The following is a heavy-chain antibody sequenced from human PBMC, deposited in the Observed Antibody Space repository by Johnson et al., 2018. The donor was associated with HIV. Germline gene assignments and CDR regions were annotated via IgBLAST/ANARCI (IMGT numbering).Heavy chain of an antibody. CDR1: GFTFDDYG. Sequence: VQVVESGGGVVQPGRSLRLSCAASGFTFDDYGMSWVRQAPGKGLEWVSGINWNGGSTGYADSVKGRFTISRDNAKNSLYLQMNSLRAEDTAVYYCARDMVGATFDDAFDIWGQGTMVTVSS. J-gene: IGHJ3*02. V-gene: IGHV3-20*04. CDR2: INWNGGST. CDR3: ARDMVGATFDDAFDI. D-gene: IGHD1-26*01.